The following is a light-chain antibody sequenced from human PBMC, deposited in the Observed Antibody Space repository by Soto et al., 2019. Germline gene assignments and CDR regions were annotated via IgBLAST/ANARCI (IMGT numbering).Light chain of an antibody. CDR1: SSNVGGYIF. V-gene: IGLV2-11*01. CDR2: DVS. Sequence: QSALTQPRSVSGSPGQSVTISCTGTSSNVGGYIFVSWYRQEPGKAPKLMVYDVSKRPSGVPDRFSGSKSGNTASLTISGLQAEDEGDYYCCSYAGSFTLLFGGGTKLTVL. J-gene: IGLJ2*01. CDR3: CSYAGSFTLL.